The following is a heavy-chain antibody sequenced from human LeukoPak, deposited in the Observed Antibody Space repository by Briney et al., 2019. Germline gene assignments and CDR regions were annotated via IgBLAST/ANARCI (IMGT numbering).Heavy chain of an antibody. CDR1: GGSISSGGYY. D-gene: IGHD2-2*02. Sequence: SETLSLTCTVSGGSISSGGYYWSWIRQHPGKGLEWIVYIYSSGSTYYNPSLESRVSISLDTSKNQFSLKLSSVTAADTAVYYCARTFDCSSTSCYTGFDYWGLGTLVTVSS. CDR3: ARTFDCSSTSCYTGFDY. J-gene: IGHJ4*02. V-gene: IGHV4-31*03. CDR2: IYSSGST.